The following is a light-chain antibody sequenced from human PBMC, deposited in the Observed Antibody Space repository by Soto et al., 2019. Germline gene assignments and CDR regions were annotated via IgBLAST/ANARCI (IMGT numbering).Light chain of an antibody. CDR2: ASS. Sequence: QSVLAQPPSVSGAPGQRVTIPCTGSSSNIGAGYDVHWYQQSPGTAPKLLIYASSIRPSGVPDRISGSKSGTSASLAISGLQAEDEADYYCSSYTSSSTLVFGGGTQLTVL. V-gene: IGLV1-40*01. CDR1: SSNIGAGYD. J-gene: IGLJ3*02. CDR3: SSYTSSSTLV.